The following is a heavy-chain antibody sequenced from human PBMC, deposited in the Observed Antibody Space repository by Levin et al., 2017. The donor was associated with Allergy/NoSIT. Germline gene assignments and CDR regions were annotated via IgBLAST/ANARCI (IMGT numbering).Heavy chain of an antibody. V-gene: IGHV3-21*01. CDR2: ISSSSSYI. J-gene: IGHJ5*02. CDR1: GFTFSSYS. CDR3: ARLCSSSCPGRWFDP. Sequence: ETLSLTCAASGFTFSSYSMNWVRQAPGKGLEWVSSISSSSSYIYYADSVKGRFTISRDNAKNSLYLQMNSLRAEDTAVYYCARLCSSSCPGRWFDPWGQGTLVTVSS. D-gene: IGHD6-13*01.